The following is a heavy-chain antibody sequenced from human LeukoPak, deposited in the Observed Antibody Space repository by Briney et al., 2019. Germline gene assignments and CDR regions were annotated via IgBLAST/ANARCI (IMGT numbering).Heavy chain of an antibody. D-gene: IGHD6-6*01. CDR3: ARTVAARFDAFDI. V-gene: IGHV4-59*01. J-gene: IGHJ3*02. CDR2: IYYSGST. CDR1: GGSISSYY. Sequence: SETLSHTCTVSGGSISSYYWSWIRQPPGKGLEWIGYIYYSGSTNYNPSLKSRVTISVDTSKNQFSLKLSSVTAADTAVYYCARTVAARFDAFDIWGQGTMVTVSS.